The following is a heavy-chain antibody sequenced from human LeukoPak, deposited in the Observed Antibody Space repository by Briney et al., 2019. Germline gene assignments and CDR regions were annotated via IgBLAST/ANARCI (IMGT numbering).Heavy chain of an antibody. D-gene: IGHD1-1*01. CDR2: ITGGAIRT. Sequence: PGGSLRLSCAASGFTFSSSAMSWVRQAPGKGLEWVSGITGGAIRTYYADSVKGRFTISRDNSKNTLYLHMNSLRAEDTAVYYCAKVYASLKLAFDIWGQGTMVTVSS. J-gene: IGHJ3*02. V-gene: IGHV3-23*01. CDR1: GFTFSSSA. CDR3: AKVYASLKLAFDI.